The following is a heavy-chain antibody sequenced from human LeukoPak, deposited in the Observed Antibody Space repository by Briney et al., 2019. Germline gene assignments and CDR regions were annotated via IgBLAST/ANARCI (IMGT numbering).Heavy chain of an antibody. V-gene: IGHV3-21*04. CDR3: ASGSGSYRTPYYYMDV. J-gene: IGHJ6*03. D-gene: IGHD3-10*01. Sequence: PGGSLRLSCAASGFTLSNYNMNWVRQAPGKGLEWVSSISCSSSYIYYADSVKGRFTISRDNSKNTLYLQMNNLRAEDTAVYYCASGSGSYRTPYYYMDVWGKGTTVTVSS. CDR1: GFTLSNYN. CDR2: ISCSSSYI.